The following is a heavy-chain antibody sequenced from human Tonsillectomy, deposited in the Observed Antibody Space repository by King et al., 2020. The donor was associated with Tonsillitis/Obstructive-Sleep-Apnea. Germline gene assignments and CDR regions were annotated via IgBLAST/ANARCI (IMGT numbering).Heavy chain of an antibody. CDR3: ARGDIVVVPAAMVYYYYMDV. V-gene: IGHV4-34*01. CDR2: INHSGST. D-gene: IGHD2-2*01. Sequence: HVQLQQWGAGLLKPSETLSLTCAVYGGSFSGYYWSWSRQPPGKGLEWIGEINHSGSTNYNPSLKSRVTISVDTSKNQFSLQLSSVSAADTAVYYCARGDIVVVPAAMVYYYYMDVWGKGTTVTVSS. CDR1: GGSFSGYY. J-gene: IGHJ6*03.